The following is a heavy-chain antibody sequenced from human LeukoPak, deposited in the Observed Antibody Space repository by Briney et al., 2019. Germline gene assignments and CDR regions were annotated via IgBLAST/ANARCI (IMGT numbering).Heavy chain of an antibody. Sequence: GGSLRLSCAASGFTFSSYWMHWVRQAPGKGLVWVSRINSDGSSTNYADSVKGRFTISRDNAKNTLCLQMNSLRAEDTAVYYCATSTYCSGGSCYSRTFQYWGQGTLVTVSS. CDR2: INSDGSST. J-gene: IGHJ4*02. D-gene: IGHD2-15*01. CDR1: GFTFSSYW. V-gene: IGHV3-74*01. CDR3: ATSTYCSGGSCYSRTFQY.